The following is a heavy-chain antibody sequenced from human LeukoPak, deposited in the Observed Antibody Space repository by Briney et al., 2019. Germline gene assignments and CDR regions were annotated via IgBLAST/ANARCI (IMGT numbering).Heavy chain of an antibody. CDR1: GGSFSGYY. Sequence: SETLSLTCAVYGGSFSGYYWSWIRQPPGKGLEWIGEINHSGSTNYNPSLKSRVTISVDTSKNQFSLKLSSVTAADTAVYYCARFHYYYGMDVWRQGTTVTISS. CDR2: INHSGST. V-gene: IGHV4-34*01. CDR3: ARFHYYYGMDV. J-gene: IGHJ6*02.